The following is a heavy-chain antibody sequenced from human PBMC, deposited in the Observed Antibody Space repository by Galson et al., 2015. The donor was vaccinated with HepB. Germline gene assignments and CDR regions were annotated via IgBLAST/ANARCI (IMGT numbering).Heavy chain of an antibody. CDR1: GGSISSSSYY. V-gene: IGHV4-39*01. CDR2: IYYSGST. D-gene: IGHD3-10*01. CDR3: ASPIGLYYYGSGSYFLDY. J-gene: IGHJ4*02. Sequence: ETLSLTCTVSGGSISSSSYYWGWIRQPPGKGLEWIGSIYYSGSTYYNASLKSLVTISVDTSTNQISLKLSSATAADTAVYYCASPIGLYYYGSGSYFLDYWGLGTLVTVSS.